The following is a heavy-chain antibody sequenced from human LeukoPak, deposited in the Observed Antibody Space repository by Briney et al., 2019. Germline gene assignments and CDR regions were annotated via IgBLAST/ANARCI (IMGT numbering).Heavy chain of an antibody. V-gene: IGHV4-4*07. CDR3: ARQNYGSAPLRY. CDR2: IYTSGST. D-gene: IGHD3-10*01. Sequence: SETLSLACTVSGDSISNFYWSWIRQPAGKGLEWIGRIYTSGSTNYNPSLKSRVTMSVDTSKNQFSLKLSSVTAADTAVYFCARQNYGSAPLRYWGQGTLVIVSS. J-gene: IGHJ4*02. CDR1: GDSISNFY.